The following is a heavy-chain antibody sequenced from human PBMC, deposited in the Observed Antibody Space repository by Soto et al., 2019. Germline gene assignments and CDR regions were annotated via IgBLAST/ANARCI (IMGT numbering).Heavy chain of an antibody. CDR2: IIPIFGTA. CDR1: GGTFSSYA. V-gene: IGHV1-69*13. J-gene: IGHJ5*02. D-gene: IGHD3-16*01. CDR3: ARDLVLGRGVWFDP. Sequence: SVKVSCKASGGTFSSYAISWVRQAPGQGLEWMGGIIPIFGTANYAQKFQGRVTITADESTSTAYTELSSLRSEDTAVYYCARDLVLGRGVWFDPWGQGTQVTVSS.